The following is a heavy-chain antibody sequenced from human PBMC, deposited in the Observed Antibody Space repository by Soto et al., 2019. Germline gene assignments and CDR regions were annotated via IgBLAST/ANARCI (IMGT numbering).Heavy chain of an antibody. J-gene: IGHJ6*02. D-gene: IGHD5-18*01. V-gene: IGHV1-24*01. CDR1: GYTLTELS. CDR2: FDPEDGET. CDR3: ARDFLRGYSYGLPGDYYGMDV. Sequence: ASVKVSCKVSGYTLTELSMHWVRQAPGKGLEWMGGFDPEDGETIYAQKFQGRVTMTEDTSTDTAYMELSSLRSEDTAVYYCARDFLRGYSYGLPGDYYGMDVWGQGTTVTVSS.